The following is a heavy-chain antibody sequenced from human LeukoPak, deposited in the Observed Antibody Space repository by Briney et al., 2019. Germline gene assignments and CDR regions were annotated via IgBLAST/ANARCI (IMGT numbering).Heavy chain of an antibody. V-gene: IGHV1-2*02. Sequence: ASVKVSCKASGYTFTGYYMHWVRQAPGQGLEWMGWINPNSGGTNYVQKFQGRVTMTRDTSISTAYMELSRLRSDDTAVYYCARARYYDSNRFDPWGQGTLVTVSS. CDR2: INPNSGGT. CDR3: ARARYYDSNRFDP. CDR1: GYTFTGYY. D-gene: IGHD3-3*01. J-gene: IGHJ5*02.